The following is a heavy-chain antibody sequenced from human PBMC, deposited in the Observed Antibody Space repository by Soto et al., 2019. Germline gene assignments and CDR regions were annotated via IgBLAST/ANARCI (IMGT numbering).Heavy chain of an antibody. D-gene: IGHD6-13*01. Sequence: QLQLQESGPGLVKPSETLSLTCTVSGGSISSSSYYWGWIRQPPGKGLEWIGSIYYSGSTYYNPSLKSRVTISVDTSKNQFSLKLSSVTAADTAVYYCARHEQLAEFDYWGQGTLVTVSS. CDR1: GGSISSSSYY. V-gene: IGHV4-39*01. CDR2: IYYSGST. J-gene: IGHJ4*02. CDR3: ARHEQLAEFDY.